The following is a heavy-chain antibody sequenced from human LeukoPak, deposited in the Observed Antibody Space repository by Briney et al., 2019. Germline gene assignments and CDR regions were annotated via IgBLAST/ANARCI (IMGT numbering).Heavy chain of an antibody. CDR2: ISSDSRYI. Sequence: GGSLRLSCAPSGFTFSAYTMNWVRQAPGEGLDWVSSISSDSRYILYADSVKGRFTISRDNSKNTLYLQMNSLRAEDTAVYYCAKDTMGLRSGGSDYWGQGTLVTVSS. D-gene: IGHD4-17*01. V-gene: IGHV3-21*04. CDR3: AKDTMGLRSGGSDY. J-gene: IGHJ4*02. CDR1: GFTFSAYT.